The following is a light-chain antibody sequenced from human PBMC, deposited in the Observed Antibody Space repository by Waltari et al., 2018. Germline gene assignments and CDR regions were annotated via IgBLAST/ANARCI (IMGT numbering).Light chain of an antibody. V-gene: IGKV4-1*01. J-gene: IGKJ1*01. CDR2: WAS. Sequence: DIVMTQSPDSLAVSLGERATISSRSSQNVLYSANNKNYLAWYQQKPGQPPKLLICWASTRESGVPDRFSGSGSGADFTLTISSLQAEDVAVYYCQQYYSTPSWTFGQGTKVEIK. CDR3: QQYYSTPSWT. CDR1: QNVLYSANNKNY.